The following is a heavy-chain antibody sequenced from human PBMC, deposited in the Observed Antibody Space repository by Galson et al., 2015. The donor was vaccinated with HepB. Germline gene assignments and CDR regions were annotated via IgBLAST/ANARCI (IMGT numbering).Heavy chain of an antibody. Sequence: SLRLSCAASGFTFSSYAMHWVRQAPGKGLEWVAVISYDGSNKYYADSVKGRFTISRDNSKNTLYLQMNSLRAEDTAVYYCARSGYSYPLDAFDIWGQGTMVTVSS. CDR2: ISYDGSNK. CDR3: ARSGYSYPLDAFDI. CDR1: GFTFSSYA. J-gene: IGHJ3*02. D-gene: IGHD5-18*01. V-gene: IGHV3-30*04.